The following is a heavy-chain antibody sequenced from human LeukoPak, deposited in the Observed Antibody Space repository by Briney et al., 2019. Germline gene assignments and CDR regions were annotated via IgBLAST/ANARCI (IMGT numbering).Heavy chain of an antibody. D-gene: IGHD6-19*01. CDR3: AKDRRRGYSSGRYFDY. CDR1: GFTFNDYA. V-gene: IGHV3-9*01. J-gene: IGHJ4*02. Sequence: GRSLRLSCTASGFTFNDYAMHWVRHPPGKGLEWVSGSSWNGGAIGYADSVKGRSTISRDNAKNSLYLQMNSLRVEATAFYYCAKDRRRGYSSGRYFDYWGQGTLVTVSS. CDR2: SSWNGGAI.